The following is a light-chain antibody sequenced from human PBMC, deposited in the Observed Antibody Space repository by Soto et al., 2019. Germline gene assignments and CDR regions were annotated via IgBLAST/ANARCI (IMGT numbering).Light chain of an antibody. CDR3: SQHNAYPRT. CDR2: AAS. CDR1: QGVGNE. J-gene: IGKJ1*01. V-gene: IGKV1-17*01. Sequence: DIQMTQSPSSLAASVGDRVTITCRASQGVGNEVGWYQQKPGKAPKRLIYAASTLQSGTPSRFSGSGSGTEFTLTISSLQTEDFATYFCSQHNAYPRTFGQGPRVEMK.